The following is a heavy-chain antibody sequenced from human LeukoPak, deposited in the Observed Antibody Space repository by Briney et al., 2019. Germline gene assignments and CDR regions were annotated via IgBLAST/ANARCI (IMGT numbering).Heavy chain of an antibody. V-gene: IGHV4-59*01. Sequence: SETLSLTCTVSGGSINSYFWGWIRQSPGKGLEWIGYIYYSGSSNSNPSLRSRVTMPIDTSKNQFSLRLSSVTAADTAVYYCARYQKGGGAFDIWGQGTMVTVSS. CDR1: GGSINSYF. CDR3: ARYQKGGGAFDI. J-gene: IGHJ3*02. CDR2: IYYSGSS. D-gene: IGHD2-2*01.